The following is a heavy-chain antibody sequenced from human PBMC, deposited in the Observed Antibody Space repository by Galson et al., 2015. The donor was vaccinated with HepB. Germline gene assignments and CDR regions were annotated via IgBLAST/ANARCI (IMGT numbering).Heavy chain of an antibody. CDR2: VSSTAYGGTT. J-gene: IGHJ4*02. Sequence: SLRLSCAVSGFIFGDYGMNWFRQAPGKGLEWLGFVSSTAYGGTTEYAASVRGKFSFSRDDSKSMAHLQMNSLTTEDTAVYYCTSPPTPYCGGDRYSAAPRYWGQGTLVTVSS. CDR1: GFIFGDYG. CDR3: TSPPTPYCGGDRYSAAPRY. V-gene: IGHV3-49*03. D-gene: IGHD2-21*02.